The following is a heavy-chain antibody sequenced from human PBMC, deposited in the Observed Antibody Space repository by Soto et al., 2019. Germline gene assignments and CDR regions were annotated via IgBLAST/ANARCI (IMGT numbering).Heavy chain of an antibody. CDR3: ARDPPHGAAAGTSPDY. J-gene: IGHJ4*02. Sequence: PGGSLRLSCAASGFTFSSYGMHWVRQAPGKGLEWVAVIWYDGSNKYYADSVKGRFTISRDNSKNTLYLQMNSLRAEDTAVYYCARDPPHGAAAGTSPDYWGQGNLVTVSS. CDR1: GFTFSSYG. CDR2: IWYDGSNK. D-gene: IGHD6-13*01. V-gene: IGHV3-33*01.